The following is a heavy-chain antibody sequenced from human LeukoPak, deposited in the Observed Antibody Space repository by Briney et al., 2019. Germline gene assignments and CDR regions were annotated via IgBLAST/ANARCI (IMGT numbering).Heavy chain of an antibody. CDR1: GGSFSGYY. V-gene: IGHV4-34*01. D-gene: IGHD3-22*01. Sequence: RPSETLSLTCAVYGGSFSGYYWSWIRQPPGEGLEWIGEINHSGSTNYNPSLKSRVTISVDTPKNQFSPKLSSVTAADTAVYYCARPSYYYDSSGPDDDYWGQGTLVTVSS. CDR3: ARPSYYYDSSGPDDDY. J-gene: IGHJ4*02. CDR2: INHSGST.